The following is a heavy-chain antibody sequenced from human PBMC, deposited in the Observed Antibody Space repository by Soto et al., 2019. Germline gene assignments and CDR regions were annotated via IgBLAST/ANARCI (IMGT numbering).Heavy chain of an antibody. CDR2: IYPGDSDT. D-gene: IGHD1-7*01. CDR3: ARALTGTIRPHYFGH. V-gene: IGHV5-51*01. J-gene: IGHJ4*02. CDR1: GYSFTDYW. Sequence: PGESLKISCRGSGYSFTDYWIGWVRHMPGKGLEWMGIIYPGDSDTRYSPSFQGQVAISADNSISTAYLQWSSLRASDTAMYYCARALTGTIRPHYFGHWGQGTLVTVSS.